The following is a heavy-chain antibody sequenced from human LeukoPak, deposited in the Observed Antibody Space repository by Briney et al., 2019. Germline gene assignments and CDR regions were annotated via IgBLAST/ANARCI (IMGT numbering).Heavy chain of an antibody. Sequence: PGGSLRLSCAASGFTFSSYGMHWVRQAPGKGLKWVAFIRYDGSNKYYADSVKGRFTISRDNSKNTLYLQMNSLRAEDTAVYYCAMLTIAVASNEDWGDYWGQGTLVTVSS. D-gene: IGHD6-13*01. V-gene: IGHV3-30*02. CDR1: GFTFSSYG. J-gene: IGHJ4*02. CDR2: IRYDGSNK. CDR3: AMLTIAVASNEDWGDY.